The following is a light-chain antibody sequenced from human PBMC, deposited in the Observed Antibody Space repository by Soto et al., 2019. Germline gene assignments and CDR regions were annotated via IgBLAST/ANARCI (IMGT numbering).Light chain of an antibody. Sequence: QPVLTQSSSASASLGSSVKLTCTLSSGHSSYIIAWHQQQPGKAPRYLMKLEGSGSYNKGSGVPDRFSGSSSGADRYLTIPNLQFEDEADYYCETWDSNIHRVFGGGTKVTVL. CDR2: LEGSGSY. CDR1: SGHSSYI. V-gene: IGLV4-60*02. CDR3: ETWDSNIHRV. J-gene: IGLJ3*02.